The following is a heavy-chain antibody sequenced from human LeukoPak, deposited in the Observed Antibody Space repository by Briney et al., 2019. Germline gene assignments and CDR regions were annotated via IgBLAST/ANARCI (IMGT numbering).Heavy chain of an antibody. J-gene: IGHJ4*02. CDR1: GFTFSSHE. CDR3: YYAGY. V-gene: IGHV3-23*01. CDR2: ISDNGGRT. Sequence: GGSLRLSCAASGFTFSSHELNWVRQAPGKGPEWVSGISDNGGRTYYADSVKGRFAISRDNSKNMLYLEMSRLRDDDTADYHCYYAGYWGQGTQVIVSS.